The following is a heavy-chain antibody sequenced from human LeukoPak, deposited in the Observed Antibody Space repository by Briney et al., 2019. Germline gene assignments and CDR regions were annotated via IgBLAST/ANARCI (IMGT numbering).Heavy chain of an antibody. CDR1: GGSISSSSYY. Sequence: SETLSLTCTVSGGSISSSSYYWGWIRQPPGKGLEWLGSIYYSGSTYYNPSLKSRVTISVDTSKNEFSLKLSSVTAADTAVFYCAKGLRYLSFNDAFDIWGQGTMVTVSS. CDR3: AKGLRYLSFNDAFDI. CDR2: IYYSGST. D-gene: IGHD3-9*01. J-gene: IGHJ3*02. V-gene: IGHV4-39*01.